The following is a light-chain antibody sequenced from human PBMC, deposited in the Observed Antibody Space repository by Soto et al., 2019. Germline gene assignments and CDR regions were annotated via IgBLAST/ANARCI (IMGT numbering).Light chain of an antibody. V-gene: IGLV2-14*03. CDR3: SSYRSTSTLEVL. Sequence: QSALTQPASVSGSPGQSITISCSGASSDVGNYNSVSWYQQHPGKAPKVLIYDVSSRSSGVSYRFSGSQSGNTASLTISGLQADEEAVYYCSSYRSTSTLEVLFGGGTKLTVL. J-gene: IGLJ2*01. CDR2: DVS. CDR1: SSDVGNYNS.